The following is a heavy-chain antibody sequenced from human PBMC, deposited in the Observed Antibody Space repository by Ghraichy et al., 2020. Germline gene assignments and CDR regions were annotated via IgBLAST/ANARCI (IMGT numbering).Heavy chain of an antibody. CDR1: GGSFSGNY. J-gene: IGHJ6*02. D-gene: IGHD2-2*01. CDR3: ARGLGDIVVVPAPMAV. V-gene: IGHV4-34*01. Sequence: GSLRLSCAVYGGSFSGNYWSWIRQPPGKGLEWIGEIDHSGSTNYNPSLRSRVTISVDTSKNQCSLKLTSVTAADTAVYFCARGLGDIVVVPAPMAVWGQGTTVTVSS. CDR2: IDHSGST.